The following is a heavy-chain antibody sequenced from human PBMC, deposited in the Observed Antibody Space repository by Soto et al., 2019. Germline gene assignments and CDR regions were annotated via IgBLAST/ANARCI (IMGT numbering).Heavy chain of an antibody. D-gene: IGHD4-4*01. J-gene: IGHJ6*02. CDR3: ARDGLQYGAYYYYGMDV. Sequence: SETLSLTCTVSCGSVSSGSFYWSWIRQPPGKGLEWIGNIYYSGSTNYNPSLKSRVTIPVDTSKNHFSLKLSAVTAADTAVYYCARDGLQYGAYYYYGMDVWGQGTTVTISS. CDR1: CGSVSSGSFY. CDR2: IYYSGST. V-gene: IGHV4-61*03.